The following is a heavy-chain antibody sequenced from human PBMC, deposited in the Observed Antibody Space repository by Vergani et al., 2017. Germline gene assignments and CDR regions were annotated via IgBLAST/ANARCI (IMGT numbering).Heavy chain of an antibody. D-gene: IGHD2-2*01. J-gene: IGHJ2*01. CDR3: ARPANTRNWYFDL. CDR1: GYTFTSYG. V-gene: IGHV1-46*03. Sequence: QVQLVQSGAEAKKPGASVKVSCKASGYTFTSYGISWVRQAPGQGLEWMGIINPSGGSTSYAQKFQGRVTMTRDTSTSTVYMELSSLRSEDTAVYYCARPANTRNWYFDLWGRGTLVTVSS. CDR2: INPSGGST.